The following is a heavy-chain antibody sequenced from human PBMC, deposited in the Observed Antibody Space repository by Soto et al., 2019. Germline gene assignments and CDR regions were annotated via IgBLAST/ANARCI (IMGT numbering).Heavy chain of an antibody. CDR3: ARDGRVVVAATLDY. D-gene: IGHD2-15*01. J-gene: IGHJ4*02. V-gene: IGHV3-30-3*01. Sequence: QVQLVESGGGVVQPGRSLRLSCAASGFTFSSYAMQWVRQAPGKGLEWVAVISYDGSNKYYADSVKGRFTISRDNSKNTLYLQMNSLRAEDTAVYYCARDGRVVVAATLDYWGQGTLVTVSS. CDR2: ISYDGSNK. CDR1: GFTFSSYA.